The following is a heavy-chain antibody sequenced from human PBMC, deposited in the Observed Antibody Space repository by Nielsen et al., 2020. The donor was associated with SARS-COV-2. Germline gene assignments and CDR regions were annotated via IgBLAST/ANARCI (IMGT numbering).Heavy chain of an antibody. Sequence: GSLRLSCTVSGGSISSSSYYWGWIRQPPGKGLEWIGSIYYSGSTYYNPSLKSRVTISVDTSKNQFSLKLSSVTAADTAVYYCAREGADSSGYLDWFDPWGQGTLVTVSS. J-gene: IGHJ5*02. CDR2: IYYSGST. CDR3: AREGADSSGYLDWFDP. D-gene: IGHD3-22*01. V-gene: IGHV4-39*07. CDR1: GGSISSSSYY.